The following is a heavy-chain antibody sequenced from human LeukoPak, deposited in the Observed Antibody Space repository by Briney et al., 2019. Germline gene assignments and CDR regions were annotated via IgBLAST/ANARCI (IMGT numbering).Heavy chain of an antibody. Sequence: GGTLRLSCAASGFTFSSYGMSWVRQAPGKGLEWVSAISGSGGSTYYADSVKGRFTISRDNSKNTLYLQMNSLRAEDTAVYYCAKGQYYYDSSLSGAFDIWGQGTMVTVPS. CDR1: GFTFSSYG. CDR2: ISGSGGST. J-gene: IGHJ3*02. CDR3: AKGQYYYDSSLSGAFDI. V-gene: IGHV3-23*01. D-gene: IGHD3-22*01.